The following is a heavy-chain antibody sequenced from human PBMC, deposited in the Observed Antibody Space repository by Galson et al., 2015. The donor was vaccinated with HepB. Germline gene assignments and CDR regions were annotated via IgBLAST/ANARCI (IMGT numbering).Heavy chain of an antibody. CDR3: ATEGARTVIRGIYYGLDV. D-gene: IGHD3-10*01. Sequence: SVQDSCKVSGYTLTELSMHWVRQAPGKGLEWMGGFDSEDGETIYAQKFQGRVTMTEDTTTDTAYMELSRLKSEDTPVYYCATEGARTVIRGIYYGLDVWGQGTTVTVSS. CDR2: FDSEDGET. V-gene: IGHV1-24*01. CDR1: GYTLTELS. J-gene: IGHJ6*02.